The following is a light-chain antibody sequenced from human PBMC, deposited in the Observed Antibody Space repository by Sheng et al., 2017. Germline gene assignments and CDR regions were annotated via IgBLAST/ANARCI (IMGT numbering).Light chain of an antibody. CDR3: QQYSSYET. CDR1: QSIGDY. V-gene: IGKV1-39*01. J-gene: IGKJ1*01. Sequence: DIQMTQSPSSLSASVGDRVTFACRASQSIGDYLNWFQQKPGKAPKLLIYTASNLESGVPSRFSGSGSGTDFTLTITSLQPEDFATYYCQQYSSYETFGQGTRVEIK. CDR2: TAS.